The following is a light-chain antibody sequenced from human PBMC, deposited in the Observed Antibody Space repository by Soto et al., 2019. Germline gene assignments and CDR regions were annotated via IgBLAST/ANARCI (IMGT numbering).Light chain of an antibody. V-gene: IGKV1-5*01. CDR3: QQDNSYSWT. CDR2: DAS. CDR1: QSISSW. J-gene: IGKJ1*01. Sequence: DLQMTQSPSTLSASVGDRVTITCRASQSISSWLAWYQQKPGKAPKLLIYDASSLESGVPSRFSGSGSGTEFTLTISSLQPDDFATYYCQQDNSYSWTFGQGTKVEIK.